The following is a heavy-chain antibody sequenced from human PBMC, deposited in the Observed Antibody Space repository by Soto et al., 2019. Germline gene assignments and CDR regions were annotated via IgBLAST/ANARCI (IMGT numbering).Heavy chain of an antibody. Sequence: PGGSLRLSCAASGFTFSSYAIHWVRQAPGKGLEWVALISYYVSNKYYADSVKGRFTISRDNSKNTVYLQMNSLRAEDTAVYYCAQMNSSTLRWGKETLATTSS. V-gene: IGHV3-30-3*01. CDR1: GFTFSSYA. D-gene: IGHD6-13*01. J-gene: IGHJ4*02. CDR2: ISYYVSNK. CDR3: AQMNSSTLR.